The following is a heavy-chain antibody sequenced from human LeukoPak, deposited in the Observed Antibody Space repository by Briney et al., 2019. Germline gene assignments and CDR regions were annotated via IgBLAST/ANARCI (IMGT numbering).Heavy chain of an antibody. Sequence: PGGSLRLSCAASGFTFSSYAMHWVRQAPGKGLEWVAVISYDGSNKYYADSVKGRFTISRDNSKNTLYLQMNSLRAEDTAVYYCARAGNWNYGNYFDYWGQGTLVTVSS. D-gene: IGHD1-7*01. CDR2: ISYDGSNK. V-gene: IGHV3-30-3*01. J-gene: IGHJ4*02. CDR1: GFTFSSYA. CDR3: ARAGNWNYGNYFDY.